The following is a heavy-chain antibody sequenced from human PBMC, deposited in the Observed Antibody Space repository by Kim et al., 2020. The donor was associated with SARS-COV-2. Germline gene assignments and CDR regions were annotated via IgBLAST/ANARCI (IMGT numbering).Heavy chain of an antibody. CDR2: ISSSGSTI. D-gene: IGHD6-13*01. J-gene: IGHJ6*02. Sequence: GGSLRLSCAASGFTFSSYEMNWVRQAPGKGLEWVSYISSSGSTIYYADSVKGRFTISRDNAKNSLYLQMNSLRAEDTAVYYCAREYALAAIVTVVHYGMDVWGQRTTVTVS. V-gene: IGHV3-48*03. CDR1: GFTFSSYE. CDR3: AREYALAAIVTVVHYGMDV.